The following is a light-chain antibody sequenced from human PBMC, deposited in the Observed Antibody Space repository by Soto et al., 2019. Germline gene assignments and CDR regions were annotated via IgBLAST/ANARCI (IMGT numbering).Light chain of an antibody. CDR2: GAS. J-gene: IGKJ5*01. CDR3: QQYGSSPGT. V-gene: IGKV3-20*01. Sequence: EVVLTQSPVTLSVSPGERATLSCRASQSVSSSYLAWYQQKPGQAPRLLIYGASSRATGIPDRFSGSGSGTDFTLTISRLEPEDFAVYYCQQYGSSPGTFGQGTRLEI. CDR1: QSVSSSY.